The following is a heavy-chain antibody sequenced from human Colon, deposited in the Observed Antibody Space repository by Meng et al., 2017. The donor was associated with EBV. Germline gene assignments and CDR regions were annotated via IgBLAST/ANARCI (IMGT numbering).Heavy chain of an antibody. CDR1: GGSISSGGYY. Sequence: QVQQQEPGPGLVKPSQTLSLTCTVSGGSISSGGYYWSWIRQHPGKGLEWIGYIYYSGSTYYNPSLKSRVTISIDTSKNQFSLKLSSVTAADTAVYYCARGPSRWLQFSFDYWGQGTLVTVSS. D-gene: IGHD5-24*01. CDR2: IYYSGST. V-gene: IGHV4-31*03. J-gene: IGHJ4*02. CDR3: ARGPSRWLQFSFDY.